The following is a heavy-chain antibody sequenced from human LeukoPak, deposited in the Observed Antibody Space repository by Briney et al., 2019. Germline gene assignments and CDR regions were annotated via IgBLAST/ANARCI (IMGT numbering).Heavy chain of an antibody. V-gene: IGHV3-23*01. CDR1: GFTFNNYA. D-gene: IGHD4-17*01. CDR3: ARDYADYVGYFFFDY. J-gene: IGHJ4*02. CDR2: ISGGGETT. Sequence: GGSLRLSCAASGFTFNNYAMNWVRQAPGRGLEWVSSISGGGETTYHADSAKGRFTISRDNSQNTLYLQMNSLRAEDTAVYYCARDYADYVGYFFFDYWGQGTLVTVSS.